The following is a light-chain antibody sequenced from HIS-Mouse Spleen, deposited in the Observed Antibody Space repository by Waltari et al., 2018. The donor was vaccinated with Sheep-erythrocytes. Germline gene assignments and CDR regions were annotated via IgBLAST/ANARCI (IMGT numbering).Light chain of an antibody. J-gene: IGKJ4*01. CDR1: QAISIY. CDR3: QQYDNLLT. V-gene: IGKV1-33*01. CDR2: DAS. Sequence: DIQMTQSPSSLSASVGDRVTITCQASQAISIYLNWYQQKPGKAPKLMIYDASNLETGVPSRFSGSASGTDITFTISSLQPEDIATYYCQQYDNLLTFGGGTKVEIK.